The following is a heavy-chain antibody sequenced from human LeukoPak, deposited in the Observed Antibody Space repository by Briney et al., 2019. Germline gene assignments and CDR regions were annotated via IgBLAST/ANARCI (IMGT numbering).Heavy chain of an antibody. Sequence: GGSLRLSCAASGFTFSSYEMNWARQAPGRGLEWVSYISSSGSTIYYADSVKGRFTISRDNAKNSLYLQMNSLRAEDTAVYYCARKIAVAGKHYFDYWGQGTLVTVSS. CDR2: ISSSGSTI. CDR3: ARKIAVAGKHYFDY. CDR1: GFTFSSYE. D-gene: IGHD6-19*01. V-gene: IGHV3-48*03. J-gene: IGHJ4*02.